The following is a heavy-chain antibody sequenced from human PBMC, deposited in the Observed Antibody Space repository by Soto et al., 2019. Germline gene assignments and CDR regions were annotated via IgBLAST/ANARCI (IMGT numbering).Heavy chain of an antibody. V-gene: IGHV4-61*08. Sequence: SETLSLTCTVSGGSISSGDYYWSWIRQPPGKGLEWIGYIYYSGSTNYNPSLKSRVTISVDTSKNQFSLKLSSVTAADTAVYYCARVRHVLRFLEWSPPNWFDPWAREPWSPSPQ. D-gene: IGHD3-3*01. CDR3: ARVRHVLRFLEWSPPNWFDP. CDR2: IYYSGST. J-gene: IGHJ5*02. CDR1: GGSISSGDYY.